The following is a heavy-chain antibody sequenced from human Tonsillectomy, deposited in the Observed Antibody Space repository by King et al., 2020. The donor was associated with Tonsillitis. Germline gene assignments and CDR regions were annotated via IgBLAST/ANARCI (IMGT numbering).Heavy chain of an antibody. J-gene: IGHJ5*02. D-gene: IGHD6-6*01. CDR1: GFIFDDYA. V-gene: IGHV3-9*01. Sequence: QLVQSGGGLVQPGRSLRLSCAASGFIFDDYAMHWVRQAPGKGLEWVSGITWNSGNIGYADSVKGRFTISRDNAKNSLYLQMNSLRAEDTALYYCAKEIAYSSSSGGWLDPWGQGTLVTVSS. CDR3: AKEIAYSSSSGGWLDP. CDR2: ITWNSGNI.